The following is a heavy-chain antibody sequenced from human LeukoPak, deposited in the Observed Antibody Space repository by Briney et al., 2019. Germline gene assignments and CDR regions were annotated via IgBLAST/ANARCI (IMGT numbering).Heavy chain of an antibody. V-gene: IGHV3-74*01. CDR2: INSDGSST. CDR3: ATEGIAAAGIY. Sequence: GGSLRLSCAASGFTFSSYWMHWVRQAPGKGLVWVSRINSDGSSTSYADSVKGRFTISRDNAKTTLYLQMNSLRAEDTAVYYCATEGIAAAGIYWGQGTLVTVSS. J-gene: IGHJ4*02. D-gene: IGHD6-13*01. CDR1: GFTFSSYW.